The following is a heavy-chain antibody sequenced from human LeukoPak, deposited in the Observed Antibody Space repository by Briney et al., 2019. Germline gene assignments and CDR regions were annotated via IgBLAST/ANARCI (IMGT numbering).Heavy chain of an antibody. D-gene: IGHD1-1*01. CDR3: ARDGQTDYYYYGMDV. CDR1: GFTVSSNY. V-gene: IGHV3-21*01. J-gene: IGHJ6*02. Sequence: PGGSLRLSCAASGFTVSSNYMSWVRQAPGKGLEWVSSISSSSSYIYYADSVKGRFTISRDNSKNTLYLQMNSLRAEDTAVYYCARDGQTDYYYYGMDVWGQGTTVTVSS. CDR2: ISSSSSYI.